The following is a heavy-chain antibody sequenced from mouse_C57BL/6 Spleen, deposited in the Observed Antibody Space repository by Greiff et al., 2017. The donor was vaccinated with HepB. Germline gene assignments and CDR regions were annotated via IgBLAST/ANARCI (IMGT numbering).Heavy chain of an antibody. CDR3: ARDVTGVDYYAMDY. D-gene: IGHD1-1*01. CDR1: GYTFTSYW. Sequence: VQLQQPGAELVMPGASVKLSCKASGYTFTSYWMHWVKQRPGQGLEWIGEIDPSDSYTNYNQKFKGKSTLTVDKSSSTAYMQLSSLTSEDSAVYYCARDVTGVDYYAMDYWGQGTSVTVSS. V-gene: IGHV1-69*01. CDR2: IDPSDSYT. J-gene: IGHJ4*01.